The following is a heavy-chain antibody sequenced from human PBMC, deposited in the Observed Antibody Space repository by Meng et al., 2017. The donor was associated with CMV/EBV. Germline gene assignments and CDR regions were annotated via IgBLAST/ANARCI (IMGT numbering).Heavy chain of an antibody. Sequence: LSCAASGFTFSSYWMHWVRQAPGKGLVWVSRINSDGSSTSYADSVKGRFTISRDNAKNTLYLQMNSLRAEDTAVYYCASGTLRLGFDPWDQGTLVTVSS. CDR2: INSDGSST. CDR1: GFTFSSYW. V-gene: IGHV3-74*01. CDR3: ASGTLRLGFDP. D-gene: IGHD1-26*01. J-gene: IGHJ5*02.